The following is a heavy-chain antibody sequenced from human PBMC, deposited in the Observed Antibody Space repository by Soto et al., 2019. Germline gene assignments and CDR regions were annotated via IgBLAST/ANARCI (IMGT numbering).Heavy chain of an antibody. J-gene: IGHJ6*02. CDR1: GGSTSSGDYY. V-gene: IGHV4-30-2*01. CDR3: ASSGGDLALRDV. D-gene: IGHD3-10*01. CDR2: IYLIGST. Sequence: SEPLSVKWAVSGGSTSSGDYYWSWMRQPPGKVLEWIGYIYLIGSTYYSPSLKSRVTISLERSKNQFSLKLSSVTAADTAVYYCASSGGDLALRDVWGQGTTV.